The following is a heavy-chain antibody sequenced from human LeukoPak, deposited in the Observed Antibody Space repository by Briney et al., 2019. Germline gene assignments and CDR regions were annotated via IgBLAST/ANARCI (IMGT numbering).Heavy chain of an antibody. J-gene: IGHJ4*02. CDR3: APSSSWPQ. V-gene: IGHV1-69*04. Sequence: SVKVSCKASGGTFSSYAISWVRQAPGQGLEWMGRIIPIPGIANYAQKFQGRVTITADKSTSTAYMELSSLRSEDTAVYYCAPSSSWPQWGQGTLVTASS. CDR1: GGTFSSYA. CDR2: IIPIPGIA. D-gene: IGHD6-13*01.